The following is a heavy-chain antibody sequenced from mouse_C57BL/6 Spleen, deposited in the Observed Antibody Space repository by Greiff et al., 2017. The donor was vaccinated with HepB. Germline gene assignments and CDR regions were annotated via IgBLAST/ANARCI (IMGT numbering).Heavy chain of an antibody. V-gene: IGHV1-80*01. CDR2: IYPGDGDT. D-gene: IGHD1-1*01. CDR1: GYAFSSYW. J-gene: IGHJ1*03. CDR3: ARRITTVVATDWYFDV. Sequence: QVQLQQSGAELVKPGASVKISCKASGYAFSSYWMNWVKQRPGKGLEWIGQIYPGDGDTNYNGKFKGKATLTAAKSSSTASMELSSLTSEDSAVYFCARRITTVVATDWYFDVWGTGTTGTVSA.